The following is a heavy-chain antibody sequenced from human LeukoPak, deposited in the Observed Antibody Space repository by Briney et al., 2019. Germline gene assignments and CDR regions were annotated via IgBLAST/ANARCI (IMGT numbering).Heavy chain of an antibody. V-gene: IGHV4-34*01. D-gene: IGHD5-24*01. J-gene: IGHJ6*02. CDR1: GGSFSGYY. CDR2: INHSGST. CDR3: AGRDGYNQIGYYYYGMDG. Sequence: SETLSLTCAVYGGSFSGYYWSWIRQPPGKGLEWIGEINHSGSTNYNPSLKSRVTISVDTSKNQFSLKLSSVTAADTAVYYCAGRDGYNQIGYYYYGMDGWGQGTTVTVSS.